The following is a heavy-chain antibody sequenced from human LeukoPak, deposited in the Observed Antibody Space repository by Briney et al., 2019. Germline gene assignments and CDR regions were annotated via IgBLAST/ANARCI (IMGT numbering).Heavy chain of an antibody. V-gene: IGHV3-30*02. D-gene: IGHD3-22*01. Sequence: GGSLRLSCAAYGFTFSSYGMHWVRQTPGKGLEWVAFIRHDGSYQQYADSVKGRFTVSRDNSKDMVYLQMNSLRTEDTAVYYCAKNRDSSDYPRDFDFWGQGTLVTVSS. CDR3: AKNRDSSDYPRDFDF. CDR1: GFTFSSYG. CDR2: IRHDGSYQ. J-gene: IGHJ4*02.